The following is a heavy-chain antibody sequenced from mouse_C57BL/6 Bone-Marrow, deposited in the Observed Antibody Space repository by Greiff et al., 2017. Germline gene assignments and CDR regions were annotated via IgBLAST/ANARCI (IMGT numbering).Heavy chain of an antibody. CDR2: ISSGGSYT. CDR1: GFTFSSSG. Sequence: EVQVVESGGDLVKPGGSLKLSCAASGFTFSSSGMSWVRQTPDKRLEWVATISSGGSYTYYPDSVKGRFTISRDNAKNTLYLQMSSLKSEDTAMYYCARQDYWGQGTTLTVSS. CDR3: ARQDY. V-gene: IGHV5-6*01. J-gene: IGHJ2*01.